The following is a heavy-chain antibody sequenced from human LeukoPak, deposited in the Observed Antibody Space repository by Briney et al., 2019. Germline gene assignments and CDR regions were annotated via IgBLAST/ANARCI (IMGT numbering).Heavy chain of an antibody. CDR2: IKSKTDGGTT. V-gene: IGHV3-15*01. Sequence: GGSLRLSCAASGFTFSNAWMSWVRQAPGKGLEWVGRIKSKTDGGTTDYAAPVKGRFTISSDDSKNTLYLQMNSLKTEDTAVYYCTTGGVLAYCGGDCYSNYWGQGTLVTVSS. D-gene: IGHD2-21*02. J-gene: IGHJ4*02. CDR1: GFTFSNAW. CDR3: TTGGVLAYCGGDCYSNY.